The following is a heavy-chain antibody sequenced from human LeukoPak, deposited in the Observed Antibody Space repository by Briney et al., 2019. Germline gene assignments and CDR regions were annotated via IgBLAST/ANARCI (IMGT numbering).Heavy chain of an antibody. CDR2: ISGSGGST. Sequence: PGGSLRLSCAASGFTFSSYAMSWVRQAPGKGLEWVSAISGSGGSTYYADSVKGRFTISRDNSKNTLYLQMNSLRAEDTAVYYCAKGLRYFDWFNGPGYYGMDVWGQGTTVTVSS. V-gene: IGHV3-23*01. CDR1: GFTFSSYA. J-gene: IGHJ6*02. D-gene: IGHD3-9*01. CDR3: AKGLRYFDWFNGPGYYGMDV.